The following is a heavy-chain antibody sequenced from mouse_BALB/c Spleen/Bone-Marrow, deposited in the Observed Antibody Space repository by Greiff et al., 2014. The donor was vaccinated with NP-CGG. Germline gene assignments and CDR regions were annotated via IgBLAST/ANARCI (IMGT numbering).Heavy chain of an antibody. CDR3: ARGVDFDY. V-gene: IGHV1-14*01. Sequence: VQLQQSGPELVKPGASVKMSCKASGYTFINYVMHWVKQKPGQGLEWIGYINPYYDVTKYNEKFKGKATLTSDKSSSTAYVELSSLTSEDSAVYYCARGVDFDYWGQGTTLTVSS. CDR2: INPYYDVT. J-gene: IGHJ2*01. CDR1: GYTFINYV.